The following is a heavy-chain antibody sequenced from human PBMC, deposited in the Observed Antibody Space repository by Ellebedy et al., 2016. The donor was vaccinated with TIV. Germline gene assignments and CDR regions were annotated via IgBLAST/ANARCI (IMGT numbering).Heavy chain of an antibody. J-gene: IGHJ4*02. CDR2: IIPIFGTA. CDR3: ARDGQRPYYFDY. D-gene: IGHD6-25*01. V-gene: IGHV1-69*13. Sequence: SVKVSCXASGGTFSSYAISWVRQAPGQGLEWMGGIIPIFGTANYAQKFQGRVTITADESTSTAYMELSSLRSEDTAVYYCARDGQRPYYFDYWGQGTLVTVSS. CDR1: GGTFSSYA.